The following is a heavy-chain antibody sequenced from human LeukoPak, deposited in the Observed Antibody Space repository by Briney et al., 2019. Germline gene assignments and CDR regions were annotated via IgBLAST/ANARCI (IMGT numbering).Heavy chain of an antibody. J-gene: IGHJ5*02. CDR2: MNPNSGNT. CDR1: GYTFTSYD. Sequence: ASVKVSCKASGYTFTSYDINWVRQATGQGLEWMGWMNPNSGNTGYAQKFQGRVTMTRNTSISTAYMELSSLRSEDTAVYYCARVLLVGDIVVVPAASFFDPWGQGTLVTVSS. CDR3: ARVLLVGDIVVVPAASFFDP. D-gene: IGHD2-2*01. V-gene: IGHV1-8*01.